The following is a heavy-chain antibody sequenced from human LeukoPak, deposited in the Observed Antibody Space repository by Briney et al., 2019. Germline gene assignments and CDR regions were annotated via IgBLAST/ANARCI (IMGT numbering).Heavy chain of an antibody. D-gene: IGHD3-22*01. J-gene: IGHJ4*02. CDR1: GGSISSSSYY. CDR2: TYYSGST. V-gene: IGHV4-39*07. Sequence: SETLSLTCTVSGGSISSSSYYWGWIRQPPGKGLEWIGSTYYSGSTYYNPSLKSRVTISVDTSKNQFSLKLSSVTAADTAVYYCARDLPRYYYDSSGYYPFDYWGQGTLVTVSS. CDR3: ARDLPRYYYDSSGYYPFDY.